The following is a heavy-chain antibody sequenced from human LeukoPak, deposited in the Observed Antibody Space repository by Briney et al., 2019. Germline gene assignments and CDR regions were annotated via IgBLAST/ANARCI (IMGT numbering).Heavy chain of an antibody. D-gene: IGHD2-15*01. V-gene: IGHV1-46*01. J-gene: IGHJ5*02. Sequence: ASVKVSCKSSGYTFTIYYMHWGRQAPGQGLEWMGIINPSGGSTSYAQKFQSRGTITKEMSTSKVYMELSSRRSEDTAVYYCARGNKFLDIVVVVAAGWFDPWGQGTLATVSS. CDR1: GYTFTIYY. CDR2: INPSGGST. CDR3: ARGNKFLDIVVVVAAGWFDP.